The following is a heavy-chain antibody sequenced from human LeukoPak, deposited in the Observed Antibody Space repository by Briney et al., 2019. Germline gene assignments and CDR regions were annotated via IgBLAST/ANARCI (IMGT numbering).Heavy chain of an antibody. D-gene: IGHD3-10*01. CDR2: ISTFNGNT. J-gene: IGHJ3*02. V-gene: IGHV1-18*01. CDR3: ARGHGSRNNAFDI. CDR1: GYAFITFG. Sequence: ASVKVSCKASGYAFITFGISWVRQAPGQGLEWMGWISTFNGNTNYAQKLQGRVTMTTDTSTDTAYMELRSLRSDDTAVYYCARGHGSRNNAFDIWGQGTMVTVSS.